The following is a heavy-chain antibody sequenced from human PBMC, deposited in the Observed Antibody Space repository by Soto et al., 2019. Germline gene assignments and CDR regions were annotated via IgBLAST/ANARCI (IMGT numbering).Heavy chain of an antibody. CDR3: ARGPSPYPYYDILTGPDY. Sequence: ASVKVSCKASGYTFTSYDINWVRQATGQGLEWMGWMNPNSGNTGYAQKFQGRVTMTRNTSISTAYMELSSLRSEDTAVYYCARGPSPYPYYDILTGPDYWGQGTLVTVPQ. J-gene: IGHJ4*02. CDR2: MNPNSGNT. D-gene: IGHD3-9*01. V-gene: IGHV1-8*01. CDR1: GYTFTSYD.